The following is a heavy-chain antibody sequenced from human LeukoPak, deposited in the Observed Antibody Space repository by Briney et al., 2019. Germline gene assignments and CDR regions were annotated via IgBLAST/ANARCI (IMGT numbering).Heavy chain of an antibody. D-gene: IGHD5-12*01. J-gene: IGHJ4*02. Sequence: SETLSLTCTVSGDSIRTYYWSWIRQPPGKGLEWIGYIYYSGSTNYNPSLKSRVTISVDTSKNQFSLKLSSVTAADTAVYYCARDGGYSGYKVYFDQWGQGTLVTVSS. CDR3: ARDGGYSGYKVYFDQ. CDR1: GDSIRTYY. V-gene: IGHV4-59*01. CDR2: IYYSGST.